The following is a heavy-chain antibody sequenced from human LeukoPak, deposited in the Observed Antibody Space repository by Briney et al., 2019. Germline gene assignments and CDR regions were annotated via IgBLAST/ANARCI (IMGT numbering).Heavy chain of an antibody. CDR1: GFTFSSYG. D-gene: IGHD3-10*01. V-gene: IGHV3-30*18. CDR3: AKDWLITVVRGVMGH. Sequence: GGSLRLSCAASGFTFSSYGMHWVRQAPGKGLEWVAVISYDGSNKYYADSVKGRFTISRDNSKNTLYLQMNSLRAEDTAVYYCAKDWLITVVRGVMGHWGQGTLVTVSS. CDR2: ISYDGSNK. J-gene: IGHJ4*02.